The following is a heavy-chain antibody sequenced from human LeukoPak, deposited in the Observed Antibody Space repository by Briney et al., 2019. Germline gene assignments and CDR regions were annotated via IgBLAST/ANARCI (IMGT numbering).Heavy chain of an antibody. Sequence: SETLSLTCTVSGGSISSSSYYWGWIRQPPGKGLEWIGSIYYSGSTYYNPSLKSRVTISVDTSKNQFSLKLSSVTAADTAVYYCARLRRVRYMDVWGKGTTVTISS. V-gene: IGHV4-39*07. CDR3: ARLRRVRYMDV. CDR2: IYYSGST. D-gene: IGHD4-17*01. CDR1: GGSISSSSYY. J-gene: IGHJ6*03.